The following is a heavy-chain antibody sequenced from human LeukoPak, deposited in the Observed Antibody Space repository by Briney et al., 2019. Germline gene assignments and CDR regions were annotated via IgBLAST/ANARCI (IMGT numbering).Heavy chain of an antibody. J-gene: IGHJ5*02. CDR2: IIPIFGTA. CDR1: GGTFSSYA. CDR3: ARGGPQFGVVVTAHWFDP. V-gene: IGHV1-69*05. D-gene: IGHD2-21*02. Sequence: GASVKVSCKASGGTFSSYAISLVRQAPGQGLEWMGGIIPIFGTANYVEKFQGRVTITKGESTSTAYMELSSLRSEDTAVYYCARGGPQFGVVVTAHWFDPWGQGTLVTVSS.